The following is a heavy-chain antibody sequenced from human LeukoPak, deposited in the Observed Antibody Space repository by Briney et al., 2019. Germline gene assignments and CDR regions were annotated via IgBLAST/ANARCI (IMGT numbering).Heavy chain of an antibody. CDR3: ARAHYYDSSGFDY. CDR1: GFTFISYA. CDR2: ISGSGGSTI. D-gene: IGHD3-22*01. V-gene: IGHV3-23*01. Sequence: GGSLRLSCAASGFTFISYAMSCVRQAPGKGLEWVSAISGSGGSTIYYADSVKGRFTISRDNAKNSLYLQMNSLRAEDTAVYYCARAHYYDSSGFDYWGQGTLVTVSS. J-gene: IGHJ4*02.